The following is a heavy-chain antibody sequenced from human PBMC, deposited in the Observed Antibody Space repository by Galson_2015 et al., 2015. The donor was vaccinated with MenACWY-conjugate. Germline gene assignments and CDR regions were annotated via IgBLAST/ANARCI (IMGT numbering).Heavy chain of an antibody. V-gene: IGHV4-59*08. CDR3: ARHLYGGGECYFCYFDY. J-gene: IGHJ4*02. Sequence: SETLSLTCTVSGGSISGYYWSWTRQSPGKGLEWLGYISYSGDTNYNPSLKSRVAISVDTSTNRFSLSLSSVTAADTAMYYCARHLYGGGECYFCYFDYWGQGTLVTVSS. D-gene: IGHD2-21*01. CDR2: ISYSGDT. CDR1: GGSISGYY.